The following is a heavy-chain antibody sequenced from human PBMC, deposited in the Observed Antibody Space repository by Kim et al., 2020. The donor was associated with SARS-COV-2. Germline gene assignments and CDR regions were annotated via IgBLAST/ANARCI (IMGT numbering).Heavy chain of an antibody. D-gene: IGHD3-10*01. Sequence: TGNPTYAQGFTGRFVFSLDTSVSTAYLQISSLKAEDTAVYYCAREGHYPIWGQGTMVTVSS. CDR3: AREGHYPI. V-gene: IGHV7-4-1*02. J-gene: IGHJ3*02. CDR2: TGNP.